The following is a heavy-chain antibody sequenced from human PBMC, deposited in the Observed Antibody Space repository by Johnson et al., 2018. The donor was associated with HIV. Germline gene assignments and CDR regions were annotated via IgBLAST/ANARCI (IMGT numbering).Heavy chain of an antibody. V-gene: IGHV3-53*01. J-gene: IGHJ3*01. CDR1: GFTVSSNY. D-gene: IGHD1-26*01. Sequence: EVHLVESGGGLIQPGGSLRLSCAASGFTVSSNYMSWVRQAPGKGLEWVSVIYSGGSTYYADSVKGRFTISRDNSKNTLYLQMNSLRAEDTAVYYCAKERDSGSYFDAFDLWGQGTMVTISS. CDR3: AKERDSGSYFDAFDL. CDR2: IYSGGST.